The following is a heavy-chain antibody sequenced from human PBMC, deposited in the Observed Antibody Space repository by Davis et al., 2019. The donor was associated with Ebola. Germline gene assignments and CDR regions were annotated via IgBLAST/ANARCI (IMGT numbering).Heavy chain of an antibody. V-gene: IGHV4-39*07. Sequence: PSETLSLTCSVSGGSITSSAYYWGWIRQPPGKGLEWIGSVYYTGSTNCNPSLKSRVTISVDTSKKQFSLKLRSLTAADTAVYYCARDRGVVVPSHTYYYYGMDVWGQGTTVTVSS. D-gene: IGHD2-2*01. CDR3: ARDRGVVVPSHTYYYYGMDV. CDR1: GGSITSSAYY. J-gene: IGHJ6*02. CDR2: VYYTGST.